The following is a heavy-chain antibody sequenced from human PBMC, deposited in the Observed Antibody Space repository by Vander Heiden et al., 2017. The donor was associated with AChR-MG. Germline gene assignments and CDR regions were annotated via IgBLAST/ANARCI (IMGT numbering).Heavy chain of an antibody. CDR3: AKVNYDSSGYYPTRLDY. Sequence: EVQLLESGRGLVQPGGSLRLSCAASGFTFSSYAMSGVSEAPGKGLGWVSAISGSGGSTYYADSVKGRFTISRDNSKNTLYLQMNSLRAEDTAVYYCAKVNYDSSGYYPTRLDYWGQGTLVTVSS. CDR2: ISGSGGST. CDR1: GFTFSSYA. D-gene: IGHD3-22*01. V-gene: IGHV3-23*01. J-gene: IGHJ4*02.